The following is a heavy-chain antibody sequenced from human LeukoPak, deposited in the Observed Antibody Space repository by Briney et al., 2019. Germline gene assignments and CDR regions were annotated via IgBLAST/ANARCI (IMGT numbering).Heavy chain of an antibody. CDR1: GYTFTSYY. D-gene: IGHD2-2*01. CDR2: INPSGGST. J-gene: IGHJ6*02. V-gene: IGHV1-46*01. CDR3: ARLGGALTADYYYYYGMDV. Sequence: ASVKVSCKASGYTFTSYYMHWVRQAPGQGLEWMGIINPSGGSTSYAQKFQGRVTMTRDTSTSTVYMELSSLRSEDTAVYYCARLGGALTADYYYYYGMDVWGQGTTVTVSS.